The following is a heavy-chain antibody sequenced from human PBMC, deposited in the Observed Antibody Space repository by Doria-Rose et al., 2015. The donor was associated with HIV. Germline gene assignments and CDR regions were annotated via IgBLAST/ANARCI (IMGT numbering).Heavy chain of an antibody. D-gene: IGHD1-26*01. V-gene: IGHV1-18*04. CDR2: IGVYNGNT. Sequence: TASGYTFTSYGISWVRQAPGQGLEWMGWIGVYNGNTIYAQTLQGRVTMTTDTSTSTAYVELRSLRSDDTAVYYCARDALGATPFDSWGQGTLVTVS. J-gene: IGHJ5*01. CDR3: ARDALGATPFDS. CDR1: GYTFTSYG.